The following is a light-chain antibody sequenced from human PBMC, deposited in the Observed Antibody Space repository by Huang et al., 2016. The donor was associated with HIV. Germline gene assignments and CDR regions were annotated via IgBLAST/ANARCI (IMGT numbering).Light chain of an antibody. CDR1: QSISRN. V-gene: IGKV3-11*01. CDR2: DAY. J-gene: IGKJ4*01. Sequence: EIVLTQSPATLSLSPGKRATLSCRASQSISRNLAGSQQKPGPAPRLLIYDAYNRATGSPARFSGSRSGTDVTVTITSLEPEDFAVYYCQQSSSWPPLTFGGGTKVEIK. CDR3: QQSSSWPPLT.